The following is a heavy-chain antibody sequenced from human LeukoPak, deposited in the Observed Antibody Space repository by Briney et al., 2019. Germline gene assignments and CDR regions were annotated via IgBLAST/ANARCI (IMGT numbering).Heavy chain of an antibody. CDR1: GGSISSSSYY. CDR3: ARGRGSYYDSSERPYYFDY. Sequence: SETLSLTCTVSGGSISSSSYYWGSIRQPPGKGLEWIGSIYYSGSTYYNPSLKSRVTISVDTSKNQFSLKLSSVTAADTAVYYCARGRGSYYDSSERPYYFDYWGQGTLVTVSP. V-gene: IGHV4-39*07. D-gene: IGHD3-22*01. CDR2: IYYSGST. J-gene: IGHJ4*02.